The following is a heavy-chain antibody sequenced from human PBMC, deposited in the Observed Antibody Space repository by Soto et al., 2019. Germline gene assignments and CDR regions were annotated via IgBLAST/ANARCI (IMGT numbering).Heavy chain of an antibody. CDR1: GYNFFDYG. CDR2: VSPKSGNT. V-gene: IGHV1-18*01. CDR3: ERGRTVSSIGPLLV. Sequence: QLQLVQSGAEVKKPGASVKVSCKASGYNFFDYGVSWVRRAPGQGLEWMGWVSPKSGNTDYARKVQGRVTMTTDISTSTAYMELRGLISDDTGVYYCERGRTVSSIGPLLVWGQGTLVSVSS. D-gene: IGHD1-1*01. J-gene: IGHJ1*01.